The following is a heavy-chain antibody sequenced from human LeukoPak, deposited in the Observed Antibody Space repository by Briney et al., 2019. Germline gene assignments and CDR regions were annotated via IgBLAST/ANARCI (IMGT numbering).Heavy chain of an antibody. CDR3: ARVNWNDYYYYGMDV. V-gene: IGHV1-2*02. CDR2: INPNSGGT. D-gene: IGHD1-1*01. J-gene: IGHJ6*02. Sequence: ASVKVSCKASGYTFTGYYMHWVRQAPGQGLEGMGWINPNSGGTNYAQKFQGRVTMTRDTSISTVYMELSRLRSDDTAVYYCARVNWNDYYYYGMDVWGQGTTVTVSS. CDR1: GYTFTGYY.